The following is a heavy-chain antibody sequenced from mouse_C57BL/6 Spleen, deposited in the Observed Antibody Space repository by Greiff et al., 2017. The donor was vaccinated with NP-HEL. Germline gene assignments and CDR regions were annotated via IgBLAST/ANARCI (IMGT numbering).Heavy chain of an antibody. CDR2: INPGSGGT. J-gene: IGHJ1*03. CDR3: ARSRPDSNGYLDV. V-gene: IGHV1-54*01. D-gene: IGHD2-5*01. Sequence: VQLQQSGAELVRPGTSVKVSCKASGYAFTNYLIEWVKQRPGQGLEWIGVINPGSGGTNYNEKFKVKATLTADKSSSTAYMQLSSLTSEDSAVYVCARSRPDSNGYLDVWGTGTTVTVAS. CDR1: GYAFTNYL.